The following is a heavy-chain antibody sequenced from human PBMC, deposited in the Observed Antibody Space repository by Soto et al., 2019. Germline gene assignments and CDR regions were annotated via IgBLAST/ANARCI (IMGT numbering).Heavy chain of an antibody. J-gene: IGHJ4*02. V-gene: IGHV4-31*03. CDR1: GDSISGGNYY. Sequence: SETLSLTCTVSGDSISGGNYYWTWIRQHPGRGLEWIGYIYYTGTTHYSPSLQSRVIMSVDTSKNQISLTLTSLTPADTAVYFCARLYTYGYYHFDHWGQGTLVTVSS. D-gene: IGHD3-22*01. CDR2: IYYTGTT. CDR3: ARLYTYGYYHFDH.